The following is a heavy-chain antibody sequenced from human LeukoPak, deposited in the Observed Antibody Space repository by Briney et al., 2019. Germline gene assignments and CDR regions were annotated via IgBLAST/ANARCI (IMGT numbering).Heavy chain of an antibody. V-gene: IGHV3-20*04. CDR2: INWNGGST. Sequence: PGGSLRLSCTASGFTFDDYGMSWVRQAPGKGLEWVSGINWNGGSTGYADSVKRRFTISRDNAKNSLYLQMNSLRAEDTALYYCASGGIYYGAAFDFWGQGSLVTVSS. CDR3: ASGGIYYGAAFDF. CDR1: GFTFDDYG. D-gene: IGHD1-26*01. J-gene: IGHJ4*02.